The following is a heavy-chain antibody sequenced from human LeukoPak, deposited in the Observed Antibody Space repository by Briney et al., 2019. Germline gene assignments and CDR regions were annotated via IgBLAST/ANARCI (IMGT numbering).Heavy chain of an antibody. Sequence: GASVKVSCKASGYTFTSYGINWVRQAPGQGLEWMGWISAYNGNTNYAQKLQGRVTMTRDTSTSAVYIKLRSLRSDDTALYYCARGGDMRVVGAFDIWGQGTMVTVSS. D-gene: IGHD3-22*01. CDR3: ARGGDMRVVGAFDI. J-gene: IGHJ3*02. CDR1: GYTFTSYG. CDR2: ISAYNGNT. V-gene: IGHV1-18*01.